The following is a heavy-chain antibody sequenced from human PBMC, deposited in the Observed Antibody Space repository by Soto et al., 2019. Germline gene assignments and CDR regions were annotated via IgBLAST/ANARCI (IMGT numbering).Heavy chain of an antibody. CDR2: MHYRGTA. J-gene: IGHJ4*01. Sequence: TVSLTGTAAIPSMSNDDYYWGWLRKTPGKGLECIGYMHYRGTAYYNPSLKSRIIITIDTSKNQFSLNLSSVTAADTAVYFCARYYFVSMLTKAPGSKLFGYW. D-gene: IGHD3-9*01. CDR1: IPSMSNDDYY. CDR3: ARYYFVSMLTKAPGSKLFGY. V-gene: IGHV4-30-4*01.